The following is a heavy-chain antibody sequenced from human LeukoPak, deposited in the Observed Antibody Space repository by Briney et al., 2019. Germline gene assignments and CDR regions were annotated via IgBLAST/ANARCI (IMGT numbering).Heavy chain of an antibody. V-gene: IGHV1-2*04. CDR1: GYTFTGYY. D-gene: IGHD3-9*01. J-gene: IGHJ3*02. CDR2: INPNSGGT. CDR3: ARGPRPYYDILTGPKIDAFDI. Sequence: ASVKVSCKASGYTFTGYYMHRVRQAPGQGLEWMGWINPNSGGTNYAQKFQGWVTMTRDTSISTAYMELSRLRSDDTAVYYCARGPRPYYDILTGPKIDAFDIWGQGTMVTVSS.